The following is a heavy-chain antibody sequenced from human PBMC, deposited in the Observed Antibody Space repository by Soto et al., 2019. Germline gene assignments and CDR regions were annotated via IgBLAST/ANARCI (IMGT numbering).Heavy chain of an antibody. CDR1: GGSFSGYY. Sequence: QVQLQQWGAGLLKPSETLSLTCAVYGGSFSGYYWSWIRQPPGKGLEWIGEINHSGSTNYNPSLKSRVTISVDTSKNQFSLKLSSVTAADTAVYYRARGLEDDILTGQCYFDYWGQGTLVTVSS. D-gene: IGHD3-9*01. V-gene: IGHV4-34*01. CDR2: INHSGST. CDR3: ARGLEDDILTGQCYFDY. J-gene: IGHJ4*02.